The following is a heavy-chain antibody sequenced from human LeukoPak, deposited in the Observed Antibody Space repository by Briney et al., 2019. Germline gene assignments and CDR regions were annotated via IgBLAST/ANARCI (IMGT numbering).Heavy chain of an antibody. CDR3: AREPEARGYYYYMDV. CDR2: IIPIFGTA. V-gene: IGHV1-69*05. Sequence: SVKVSCKASGGTFSSYAISWVRQAPGQGLEWMGRIIPIFGTANYAQKFQGRVTITTDESTSTAYMELSSLRSEDTAVHYCAREPEARGYYYYMDVWGKGTTVTVSS. J-gene: IGHJ6*03. CDR1: GGTFSSYA.